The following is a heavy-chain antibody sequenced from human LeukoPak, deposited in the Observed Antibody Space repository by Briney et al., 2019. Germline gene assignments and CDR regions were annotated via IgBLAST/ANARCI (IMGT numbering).Heavy chain of an antibody. V-gene: IGHV1-2*02. CDR3: ARESGGCSSTSCFKMGFDY. J-gene: IGHJ4*02. CDR2: INPNSGGT. D-gene: IGHD2-2*01. CDR1: GYTFTGYY. Sequence: ASVKVSCKASGYTFTGYYMHWVRQAPGQGLEWMGWINPNSGGTNYAQKFQGRVTMTRGTSISTAYMELSRLRSDDTAVYYCARESGGCSSTSCFKMGFDYWGQGTLVTVSS.